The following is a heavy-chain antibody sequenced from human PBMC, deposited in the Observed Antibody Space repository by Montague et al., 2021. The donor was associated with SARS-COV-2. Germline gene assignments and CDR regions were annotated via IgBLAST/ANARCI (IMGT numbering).Heavy chain of an antibody. CDR2: INHSGRT. J-gene: IGHJ6*02. Sequence: SETLSLTCAVYGGSFSGYYWSWIRQPPGKGLEWIGEINHSGRTNYNPSXXSRVTISVDTSKNQFSLKLSSVTAADTAVNYCARGRRILLWFGELLSGGDYYDTDVWSRGTTVTVSS. CDR1: GGSFSGYY. D-gene: IGHD3-10*01. CDR3: ARGRRILLWFGELLSGGDYYDTDV. V-gene: IGHV4-34*01.